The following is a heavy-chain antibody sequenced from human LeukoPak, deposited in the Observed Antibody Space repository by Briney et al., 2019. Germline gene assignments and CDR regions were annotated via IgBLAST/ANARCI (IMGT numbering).Heavy chain of an antibody. J-gene: IGHJ4*02. CDR1: VYTFTRYY. CDR2: INPNSGGT. D-gene: IGHD1-1*01. V-gene: IGHV1-2*02. CDR3: ARDGGTSHFDY. Sequence: ASVKVSCKASVYTFTRYYMHWVRQAPGQGLEWMGWINPNSGGTNYAQKFQGRVTMTRDTSISTAYMELSRLSSDDTAVYYCARDGGTSHFDYWGQGTLVTVSS.